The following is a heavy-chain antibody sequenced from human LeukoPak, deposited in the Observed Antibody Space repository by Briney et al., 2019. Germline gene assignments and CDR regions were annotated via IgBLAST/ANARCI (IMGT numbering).Heavy chain of an antibody. CDR3: AKDPGYC. CDR1: RFIFTDFW. V-gene: IGHV3-7*03. CDR2: IKQDGSET. Sequence: GGSLRLSCAASRFIFTDFWMNWVRQAPGKGLEWVASIKQDGSETYYADSVKGRFTISRDNSKNTLYLQMNSLRAEDTAVYYCAKDPGYCWGQGTLVTVSS. J-gene: IGHJ4*02. D-gene: IGHD3-22*01.